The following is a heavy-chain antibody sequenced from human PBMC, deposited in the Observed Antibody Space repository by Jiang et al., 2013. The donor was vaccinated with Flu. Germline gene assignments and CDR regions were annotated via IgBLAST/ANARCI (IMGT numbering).Heavy chain of an antibody. D-gene: IGHD1-26*01. CDR1: GGSFSGYY. Sequence: GSGLVKPSETLSLTCAVSGGSFSGYYWSWIRQPPGKGLQWIGEINQSGSANYNPSLKSRVTILLDMSNNQFSLKLTSVTSADTAVYYCARGPRIVGAIAIDDDAFHIWAQGTMVTVSS. CDR2: INQSGSA. CDR3: ARGPRIVGAIAIDDDAFHI. V-gene: IGHV4-34*01. J-gene: IGHJ3*02.